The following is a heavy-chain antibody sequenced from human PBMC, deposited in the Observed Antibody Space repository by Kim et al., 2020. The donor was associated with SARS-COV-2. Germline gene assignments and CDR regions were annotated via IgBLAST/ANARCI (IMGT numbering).Heavy chain of an antibody. J-gene: IGHJ4*02. Sequence: GGSLRLSCAASGFTFSSYGMHWVRQAPGKGLEWVAVISYDGSNKYYADSVKGRFTISRDNSKNTLYLQMNSLRAEDTAVYYCANSPGGLYNWNLLGFDYWGQGTLVTVSS. CDR1: GFTFSSYG. V-gene: IGHV3-30*18. CDR2: ISYDGSNK. D-gene: IGHD1-7*01. CDR3: ANSPGGLYNWNLLGFDY.